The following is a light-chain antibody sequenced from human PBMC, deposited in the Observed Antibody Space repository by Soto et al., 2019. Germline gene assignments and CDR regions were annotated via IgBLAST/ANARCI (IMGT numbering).Light chain of an antibody. V-gene: IGLV2-14*01. CDR3: SSYTSSSTRV. CDR2: EVT. J-gene: IGLJ1*01. CDR1: SSDVGGYNY. Sequence: QSVLTQPASVSGSPGQSIAISCTGSSSDVGGYNYVSWYQQHPGKAPQLIIYEVTNRPSGVSNRFSGSKSGNTASLTISGLQAEDEADYYCSSYTSSSTRVFGTGTKLTV.